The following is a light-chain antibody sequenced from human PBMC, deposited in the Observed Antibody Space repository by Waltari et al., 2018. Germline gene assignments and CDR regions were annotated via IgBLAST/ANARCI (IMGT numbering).Light chain of an antibody. V-gene: IGKV3-15*01. J-gene: IGKJ2*01. CDR3: QQYNTWPYT. Sequence: EILMTQSQGTLSVSPGERASLSCRASERISGSYLAWYQQKGGQPPRLLIYFTSTRAAGVPASFSGSGSGTEFTLTISSLQSEDFAVYYCQQYNTWPYTFGQGTKIEIK. CDR1: ERISGSY. CDR2: FTS.